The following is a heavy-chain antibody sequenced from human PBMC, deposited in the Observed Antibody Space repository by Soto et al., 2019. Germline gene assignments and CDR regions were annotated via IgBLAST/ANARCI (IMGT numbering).Heavy chain of an antibody. CDR2: IYYSGST. J-gene: IGHJ6*02. Sequence: SETLSLTCTVSGGSISSSSYYWGWIRQPPGKGLEWIGSIYYSGSTYYNPSLKSRVTISVDTSKNQFSLKLSSVTAADTAVYYCARNNWNVLGDYYYYYGMDVWGQGTTVTVSS. V-gene: IGHV4-39*07. CDR3: ARNNWNVLGDYYYYYGMDV. D-gene: IGHD1-20*01. CDR1: GGSISSSSYY.